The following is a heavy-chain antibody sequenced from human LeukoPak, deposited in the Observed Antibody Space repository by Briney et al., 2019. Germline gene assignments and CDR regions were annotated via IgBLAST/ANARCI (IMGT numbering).Heavy chain of an antibody. J-gene: IGHJ4*02. Sequence: SETLSLTCTVSGGSISSYYWSWIRQPPGKGLEWIGYIYYSGSTNYNPSLKSRVTISVDTSKNQFSLKLSSVTAADTAVYYCARAPGGYSYDFDYWGQGTLVTVSS. D-gene: IGHD5-18*01. CDR1: GGSISSYY. CDR2: IYYSGST. CDR3: ARAPGGYSYDFDY. V-gene: IGHV4-59*01.